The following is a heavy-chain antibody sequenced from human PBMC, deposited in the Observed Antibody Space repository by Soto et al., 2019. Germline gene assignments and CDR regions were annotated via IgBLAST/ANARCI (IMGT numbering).Heavy chain of an antibody. CDR3: AKGTPAATGLFDH. V-gene: IGHV3-23*01. D-gene: IGHD6-13*01. J-gene: IGHJ4*02. CDR1: GFTFRTHA. CDR2: ITGRGRNT. Sequence: EVQLLESGGGFVKPGGSLGLSCAASGFTFRTHALTWARLAPGKGLDWVTVITGRGRNTYYADSVKGRFTISTDNCKNTLDLEMISLRAEDTAVYYCAKGTPAATGLFDHWGQGTLVTVSS.